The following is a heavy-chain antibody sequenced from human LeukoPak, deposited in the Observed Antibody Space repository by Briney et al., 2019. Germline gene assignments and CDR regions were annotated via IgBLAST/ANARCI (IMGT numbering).Heavy chain of an antibody. V-gene: IGHV5-51*01. Sequence: GESLKISCKGSGYSFTSYWIGWVRQMPGKGLEWMGIIYPGDSDTRYSPSFQGQVTISADKSISTAYLQWSSLKASDTAMYYCARTFRYFDWLVPYYFDYWDQGTLVTVSS. CDR3: ARTFRYFDWLVPYYFDY. D-gene: IGHD3-9*01. J-gene: IGHJ4*02. CDR1: GYSFTSYW. CDR2: IYPGDSDT.